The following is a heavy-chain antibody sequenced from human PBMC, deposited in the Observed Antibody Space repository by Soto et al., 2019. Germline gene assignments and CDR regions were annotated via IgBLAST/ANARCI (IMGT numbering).Heavy chain of an antibody. Sequence: SVKVSCKASGGTFSSYAISWVRQAPGQGLEWMGGIIHIFGTANYAQKFQGRVTITADKSTSTAYMELSSLRSEDTAVYYCARSKLSIAARPLDYWGQGTLVTVST. CDR3: ARSKLSIAARPLDY. V-gene: IGHV1-69*06. D-gene: IGHD6-6*01. J-gene: IGHJ4*02. CDR1: GGTFSSYA. CDR2: IIHIFGTA.